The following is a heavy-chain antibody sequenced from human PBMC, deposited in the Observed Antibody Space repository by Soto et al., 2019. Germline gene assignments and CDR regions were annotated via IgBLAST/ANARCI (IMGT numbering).Heavy chain of an antibody. V-gene: IGHV4-39*01. CDR2: ISYGGYT. J-gene: IGHJ4*02. CDR1: GASVSISSYY. Sequence: SETLSLTCTVSGASVSISSYYWAWVRQAPEKGLEWIGAISYGGYTYRNPSLRSRVTIFVDTSRSQFSLDLTSVTAADTAIYYRARHRRETGTYAQPLDSWGQGTLVTVSS. D-gene: IGHD1-1*01. CDR3: ARHRRETGTYAQPLDS.